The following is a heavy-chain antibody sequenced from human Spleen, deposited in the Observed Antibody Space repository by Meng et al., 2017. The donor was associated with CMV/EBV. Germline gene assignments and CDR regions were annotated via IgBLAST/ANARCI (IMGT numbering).Heavy chain of an antibody. Sequence: SETLSLTCTVSGGSISSYFWTWIRQPPGKGLEWIGYIYYSGSTNYNPSLESRVTISADPSTNQFSLHLSPVTATDTAVYYCARDPSASVWSGYHEYWGQGALVTVSS. CDR3: ARDPSASVWSGYHEY. J-gene: IGHJ4*02. CDR2: IYYSGST. V-gene: IGHV4-59*01. CDR1: GGSISSYF. D-gene: IGHD3-3*01.